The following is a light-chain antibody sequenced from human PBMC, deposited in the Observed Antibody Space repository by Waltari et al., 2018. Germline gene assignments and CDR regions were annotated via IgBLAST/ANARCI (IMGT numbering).Light chain of an antibody. CDR1: QNVYTN. J-gene: IGKJ1*01. V-gene: IGKV3-15*01. CDR3: QKYMNWPRT. CDR2: CAS. Sequence: EIVMTQSPATLSVSPGERATLSCRASQNVYTNLAWYQQKPGQAARLLIYCASTSASDIPSRFSGSGSETEFTLTISSLEYEDFAILYCQKYMNWPRTFGQGTKVEIK.